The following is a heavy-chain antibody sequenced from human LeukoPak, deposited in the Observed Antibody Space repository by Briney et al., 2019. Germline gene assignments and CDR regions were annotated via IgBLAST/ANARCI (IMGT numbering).Heavy chain of an antibody. J-gene: IGHJ4*01. V-gene: IGHV1-2*02. CDR1: GYPFSGHY. D-gene: IGHD5-24*01. CDR2: IKPNSGDT. CDR3: ARGDEGKLAITF. Sequence: ASVKVSCKPTGYPFSGHYINWVRHAPGQGLEWMGWIKPNSGDTNYAQKFQGRLTMTRDTTISTVYMELNRLTSDDTAVYYCARGDEGKLAITFWGQGRPMTVSS.